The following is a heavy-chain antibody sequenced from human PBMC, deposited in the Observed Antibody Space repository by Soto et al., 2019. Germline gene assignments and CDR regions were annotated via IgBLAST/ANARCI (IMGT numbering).Heavy chain of an antibody. V-gene: IGHV4-61*01. Sequence: LSLTCTVSGGSVSSGIYYWSWIRQPPGKGLEWIGYIYYSGSTNYNPSLKSRVTISVDTSKNQFSLKLSSVTAADTAVYYCARDQPTDYGDYVLDYWGQGTLVTVS. D-gene: IGHD4-17*01. CDR2: IYYSGST. J-gene: IGHJ4*02. CDR3: ARDQPTDYGDYVLDY. CDR1: GGSVSSGIYY.